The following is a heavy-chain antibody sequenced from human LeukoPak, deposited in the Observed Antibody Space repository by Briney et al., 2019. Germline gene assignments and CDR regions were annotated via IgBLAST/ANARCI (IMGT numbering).Heavy chain of an antibody. CDR2: IYTSGST. J-gene: IGHJ6*03. CDR1: TGSISNYY. D-gene: IGHD2-15*01. CDR3: ARDRGPGNCSGGSCYPGFGYYYYMDV. V-gene: IGHV4-4*07. Sequence: SETLSLTCTVSTGSISNYYWSWIRQPAGKGLEWIGHIYTSGSTNYNPSLKSRVTMSVDTSKNQFSLKLSSVTAADTAVYYCARDRGPGNCSGGSCYPGFGYYYYMDVWGKGTTVTISS.